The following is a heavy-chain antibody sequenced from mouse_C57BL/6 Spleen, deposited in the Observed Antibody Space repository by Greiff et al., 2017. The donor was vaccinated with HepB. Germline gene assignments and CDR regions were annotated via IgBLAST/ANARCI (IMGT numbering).Heavy chain of an antibody. CDR2: IDPSDSYT. V-gene: IGHV1-69*01. D-gene: IGHD1-1*01. CDR3: ARSSYYDGSSREFAY. J-gene: IGHJ3*01. Sequence: QVQLQQPGAELVMPGASVKLSCKASGYTFTSYWMHWVKQRPGQGLEWIGEIDPSDSYTNYNQKFKGKSTLTVDKSSSTAYMQLSSLTSEDSAVYYCARSSYYDGSSREFAYWGQGTLVTVSA. CDR1: GYTFTSYW.